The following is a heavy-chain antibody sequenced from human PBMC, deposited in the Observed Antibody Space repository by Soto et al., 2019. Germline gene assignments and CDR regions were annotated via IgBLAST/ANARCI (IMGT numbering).Heavy chain of an antibody. Sequence: QVQLQESGPGLVKPSQTLSLTCTVSGGSISSGGYYWTRLRQHPGKGLEWIGYIYYTGSTYSNPSLKSRITTSVDTSKNQFSLSLSSVTAADTAVYSCARAHLAYCSGGSCPGAFDIWGQGTTVTVSS. CDR2: IYYTGST. V-gene: IGHV4-31*03. CDR1: GGSISSGGYY. CDR3: ARAHLAYCSGGSCPGAFDI. J-gene: IGHJ3*02. D-gene: IGHD2-15*01.